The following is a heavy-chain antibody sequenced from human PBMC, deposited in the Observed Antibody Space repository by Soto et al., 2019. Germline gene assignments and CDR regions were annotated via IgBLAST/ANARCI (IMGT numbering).Heavy chain of an antibody. CDR1: GYTFTNYA. CDR3: AREGRELPFDF. CDR2: INAGNGNT. J-gene: IGHJ4*02. D-gene: IGHD1-26*01. V-gene: IGHV1-3*01. Sequence: QVQLVQSGAEVKKPGASVKVSCKASGYTFTNYAMHWVRQAPGQRLEWMGWINAGNGNTKYSQKFQGRVTITRDTSASTAYMELSSLRSEDTAVYSCAREGRELPFDFWGQGTLVTVSS.